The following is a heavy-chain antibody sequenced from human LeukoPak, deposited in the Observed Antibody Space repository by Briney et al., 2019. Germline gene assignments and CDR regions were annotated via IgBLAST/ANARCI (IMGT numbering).Heavy chain of an antibody. V-gene: IGHV1-2*02. CDR2: INPNSGGT. D-gene: IGHD6-19*01. CDR1: GYTFTGYY. CDR3: ARGHVGIAVAGPDY. Sequence: ASVKVSCKASGYTFTGYYMHWVRQAPGQGLEWMGWINPNSGGTNYAQKFQGRVTMTRDTSISTAYMELSRLRSDDTAVYYCARGHVGIAVAGPDYWGQGTLVTVSS. J-gene: IGHJ4*02.